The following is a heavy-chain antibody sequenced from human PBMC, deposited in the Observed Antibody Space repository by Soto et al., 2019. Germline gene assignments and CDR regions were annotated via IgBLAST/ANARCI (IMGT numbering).Heavy chain of an antibody. V-gene: IGHV4-30-4*01. D-gene: IGHD6-13*01. CDR2: IYYSGST. CDR3: ARERPDGSRLDP. CDR1: GGYISSGDYY. Sequence: SETLSLTYTVSGGYISSGDYYWSCIRQPPGKGLEWIGYIYYSGSTYYNPSLKSRVTISVDTSKNQFSLKLSSVTAADTAVYYCARERPDGSRLDPWGQGTLVTVSS. J-gene: IGHJ5*02.